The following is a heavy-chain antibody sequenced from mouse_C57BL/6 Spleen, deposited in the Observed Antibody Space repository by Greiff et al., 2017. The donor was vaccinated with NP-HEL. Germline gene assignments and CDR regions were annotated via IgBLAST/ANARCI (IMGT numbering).Heavy chain of an antibody. CDR2: ISDGGSYT. CDR3: AKYGRDWYFDV. J-gene: IGHJ1*03. D-gene: IGHD1-1*01. Sequence: EVQVVESGGGLVKPGGSLKLSCAASGFTFSSYAMSWVRQTPEKRLEWVATISDGGSYTYYPDNVKGRFTISRDNAKNNLYLQMSHLKSEDTAMYYCAKYGRDWYFDVWGTGTTVTVSS. CDR1: GFTFSSYA. V-gene: IGHV5-4*01.